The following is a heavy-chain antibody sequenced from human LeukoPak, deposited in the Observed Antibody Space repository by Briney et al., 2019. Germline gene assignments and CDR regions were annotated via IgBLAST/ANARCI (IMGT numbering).Heavy chain of an antibody. V-gene: IGHV4-34*01. CDR1: GGSFSGYY. CDR2: MNDSGST. J-gene: IGHJ6*02. D-gene: IGHD2-2*01. CDR3: ARPKYLYSSNTSCYGGYYYYGMDV. Sequence: SGTLSLSCAVYGGSFSGYYWSWIRQPPGKGLEWIGEMNDSGSTNYNPSPRSRVNISVYTSKNQFSLKLSSVTAADTAVYYRARPKYLYSSNTSCYGGYYYYGMDVWGQGTTVTVSS.